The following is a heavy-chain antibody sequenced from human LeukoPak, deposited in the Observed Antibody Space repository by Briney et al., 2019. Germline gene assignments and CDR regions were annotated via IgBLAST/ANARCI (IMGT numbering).Heavy chain of an antibody. J-gene: IGHJ4*02. CDR2: FDPEDGET. CDR3: ATDLCGGDCYKYYFDY. D-gene: IGHD2-21*02. V-gene: IGHV1-24*01. Sequence: VASVKVSCKVSGYTLTELSMHWLRQAPGKGLEWMGGFDPEDGETIYAQKFQGRVTMTEDTSTDTAYMELSSLRSEDTAVYYCATDLCGGDCYKYYFDYWGQGTLVTVSS. CDR1: GYTLTELS.